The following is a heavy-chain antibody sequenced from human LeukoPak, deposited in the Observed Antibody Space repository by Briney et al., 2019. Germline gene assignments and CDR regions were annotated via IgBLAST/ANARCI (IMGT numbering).Heavy chain of an antibody. CDR2: IIPVXGTA. CDR3: ARVEYFDSIGWDYNYYGMDV. J-gene: IGHJ6*02. Sequence: GASVTVSCKASGYTFTSYGISWVRQAPGQGLEWMGRIIPVXGTAKYAQKFRDRVTITADESTGTAYMELSSLRSEDTAVYYCARVEYFDSIGWDYNYYGMDVWGQGTTVTVS. D-gene: IGHD3-22*01. V-gene: IGHV1-69*11. CDR1: GYTFTSYG.